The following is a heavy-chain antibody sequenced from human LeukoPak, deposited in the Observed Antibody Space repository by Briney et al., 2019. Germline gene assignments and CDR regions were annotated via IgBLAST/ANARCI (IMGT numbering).Heavy chain of an antibody. CDR1: GGTFSSYA. Sequence: VASVKVSCKASGGTFSSYAISWVRQAPGQGLEWMGGIIPIFGTANYAQKFQGRVTITADKSTSTAYMELSSLRSEDTAVYYCARGTEAYNRNDGYWGQGTLVTVSS. V-gene: IGHV1-69*06. CDR2: IIPIFGTA. D-gene: IGHD1-20*01. J-gene: IGHJ4*02. CDR3: ARGTEAYNRNDGY.